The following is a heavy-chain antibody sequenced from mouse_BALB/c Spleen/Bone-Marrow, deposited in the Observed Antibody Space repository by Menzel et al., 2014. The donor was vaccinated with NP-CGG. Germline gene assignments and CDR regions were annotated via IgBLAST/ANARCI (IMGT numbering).Heavy chain of an antibody. J-gene: IGHJ4*01. D-gene: IGHD2-4*01. CDR1: GYAFTDRW. Sequence: VQLQQSGTELLMPGASVKMSCKASGYAFTDRWIHWVKQRPGQGLEWIGAIDTSDSYTNYNQKFKGKATLTVDESSSTAYIHLSSLTSEDSAVYYCARGGDDFSLDYWGQRTSVTVSS. V-gene: IGHV1-69*01. CDR2: IDTSDSYT. CDR3: ARGGDDFSLDY.